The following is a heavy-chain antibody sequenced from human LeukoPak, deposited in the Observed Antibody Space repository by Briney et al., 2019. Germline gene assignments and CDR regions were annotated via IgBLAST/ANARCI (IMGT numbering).Heavy chain of an antibody. D-gene: IGHD2-2*01. CDR2: IYHTGSA. J-gene: IGHJ5*02. Sequence: PLDTLSLTCVVPGYSICSVYQWAWIRQSPGKGLEWIGSIYHTGSAHYNPSLQSRVTISVDTSNNQFSLRLNSVTAADTAVYYCARDPRWLTPDCTSTSCYENYFDPWGQGNLVTVSS. CDR3: ARDPRWLTPDCTSTSCYENYFDP. CDR1: GYSICSVYQ. V-gene: IGHV4-38-2*02.